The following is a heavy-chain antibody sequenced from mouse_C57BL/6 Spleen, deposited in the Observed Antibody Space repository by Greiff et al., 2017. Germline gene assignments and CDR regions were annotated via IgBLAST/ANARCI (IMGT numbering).Heavy chain of an antibody. CDR3: ARSETAVVAHYAMDY. Sequence: VQLQQSGPELVKPGASVKISCKASGYAFSSSWMNWVKQRPGKGLEWIGRIYPGDGDTNYNGKFKGKATLTADKSSSTAYMQLSSLTSEDSAVYFCARSETAVVAHYAMDYWGQGTSVTVSS. J-gene: IGHJ4*01. V-gene: IGHV1-82*01. CDR2: IYPGDGDT. D-gene: IGHD1-1*01. CDR1: GYAFSSSW.